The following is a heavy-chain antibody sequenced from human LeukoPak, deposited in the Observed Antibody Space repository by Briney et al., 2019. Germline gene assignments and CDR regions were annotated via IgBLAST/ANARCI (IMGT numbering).Heavy chain of an antibody. D-gene: IGHD6-13*01. V-gene: IGHV1-69*01. Sequence: SVMVSCKASGGTFSSYAISWVRQAPGQGLEWMGGIIPIFGTANYAQKFQGRVTITADESTSTAYMELSSLRSEDTAVYYCARVALAAAAEYFQHWGQGTLVTVSS. CDR1: GGTFSSYA. CDR3: ARVALAAAAEYFQH. CDR2: IIPIFGTA. J-gene: IGHJ1*01.